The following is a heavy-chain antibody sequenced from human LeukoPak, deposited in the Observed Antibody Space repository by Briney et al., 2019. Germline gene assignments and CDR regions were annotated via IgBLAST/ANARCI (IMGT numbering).Heavy chain of an antibody. CDR2: ISSGSTI. V-gene: IGHV3-48*03. J-gene: IGHJ4*02. CDR1: GFTFSSYE. Sequence: GGSLRLSCAASGFTFSSYEMNWVRQAPGRGLEWVSYISSGSTIYDADSVKGRFTISRDNAKNSLYLQMNSLRAEDTAVYYCARESIAVAGAPFDYWGQGTLVTVSS. CDR3: ARESIAVAGAPFDY. D-gene: IGHD6-19*01.